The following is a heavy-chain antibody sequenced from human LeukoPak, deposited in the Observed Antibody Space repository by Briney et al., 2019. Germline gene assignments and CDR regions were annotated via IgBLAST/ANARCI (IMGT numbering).Heavy chain of an antibody. Sequence: ASVKVSCKASGYTFTGYYMHWVRQAPGQGLEWMGWINPNSGGTNYAQKFQGWVTMTRDTSISTAYMELSRLRSDDTAVYYCAREEIAVAGTFDYWGQGTLVTVSS. CDR2: INPNSGGT. D-gene: IGHD6-19*01. J-gene: IGHJ4*02. CDR3: AREEIAVAGTFDY. CDR1: GYTFTGYY. V-gene: IGHV1-2*04.